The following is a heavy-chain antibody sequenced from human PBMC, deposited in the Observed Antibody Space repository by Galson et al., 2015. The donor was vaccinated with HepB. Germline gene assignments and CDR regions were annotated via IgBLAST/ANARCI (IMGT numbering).Heavy chain of an antibody. V-gene: IGHV3-23*01. CDR1: GFTFSSYA. CDR3: AKGSGVDNFWSGYSTFDY. J-gene: IGHJ4*02. CDR2: ISGSGGST. D-gene: IGHD3-3*01. Sequence: SLRLSCAASGFTFSSYAMRWVRQAPGKGLEWVSAISGSGGSTYYADSVKGRFTISRDNSKNTLYLQMNSLRAEDTAVYYCAKGSGVDNFWSGYSTFDYWGQGTLVTVSS.